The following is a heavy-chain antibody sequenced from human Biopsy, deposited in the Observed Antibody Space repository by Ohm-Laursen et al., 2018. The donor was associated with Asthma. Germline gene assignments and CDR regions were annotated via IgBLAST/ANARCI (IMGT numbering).Heavy chain of an antibody. CDR3: ARAVDYSHYYGVDV. J-gene: IGHJ6*02. D-gene: IGHD3-10*01. CDR2: ISVYNGNT. CDR1: GYTFNSAG. Sequence: ASVKVSCKTSGYTFNSAGITWVRQAPGQGLEWMGWISVYNGNTKVAQKLQDRVTMITDTSTGTAYMELRSLRSDDTAMYFCARAVDYSHYYGVDVWGQGTTVTVS. V-gene: IGHV1-18*01.